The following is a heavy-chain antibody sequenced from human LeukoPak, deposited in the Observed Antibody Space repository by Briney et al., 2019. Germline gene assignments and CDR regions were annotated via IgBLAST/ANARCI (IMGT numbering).Heavy chain of an antibody. Sequence: SGGSLRLSCAASGFTFSNYGIAWVRLAPGKGLEWVTGINGSGGRTYYADSVKGRFTISRDNSKNTLYLQMNSLRAEDTAVYYCASGTELRGAFDIWGQGTMVTVSS. J-gene: IGHJ3*02. CDR3: ASGTELRGAFDI. CDR2: INGSGGRT. V-gene: IGHV3-23*01. D-gene: IGHD1-7*01. CDR1: GFTFSNYG.